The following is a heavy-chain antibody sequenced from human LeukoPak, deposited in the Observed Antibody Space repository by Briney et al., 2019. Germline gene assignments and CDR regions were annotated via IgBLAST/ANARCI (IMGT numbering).Heavy chain of an antibody. D-gene: IGHD3-10*01. J-gene: IGHJ6*02. CDR2: IYYSGST. CDR3: ARDYYGSESYGHYYYGMDV. V-gene: IGHV4-59*01. Sequence: SETLSLTCAVYGGSFSGYYWSWIRQPPGKGLEWIGYIYYSGSTNYNPSLKSRVTISVDTSKNQFSLKLSSVTAADTAVYYCARDYYGSESYGHYYYGMDVWGQGTTVTVSS. CDR1: GGSFSGYY.